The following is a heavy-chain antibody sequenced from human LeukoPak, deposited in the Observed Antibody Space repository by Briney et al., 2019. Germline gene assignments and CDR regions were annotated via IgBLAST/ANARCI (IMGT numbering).Heavy chain of an antibody. Sequence: GGSLRLSCASSGFTFSSYWMSWVRQAPGKGLEWVALIKQDGGEKYYLDSVKGRFTISRDNAKNSLYLQMSSLRAEDTAVYFCTRVTSDYYSNIPFPHWGQGTLVTVSS. V-gene: IGHV3-7*01. CDR2: IKQDGGEK. CDR3: TRVTSDYYSNIPFPH. J-gene: IGHJ1*01. CDR1: GFTFSSYW. D-gene: IGHD3-3*01.